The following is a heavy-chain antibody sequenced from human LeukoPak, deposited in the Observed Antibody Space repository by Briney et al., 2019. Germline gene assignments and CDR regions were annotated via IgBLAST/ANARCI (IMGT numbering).Heavy chain of an antibody. CDR3: ATSAVGATSWFDP. Sequence: SETLSLTCTVSGGSLGSSSYYWGWIRQPPGKDLEWIGTIYFDGNSFYNPSLKSRVTISIDMSKNQFSLKLSSVTAADTAIYYCATSAVGATSWFDPWGQGTLVTVSS. CDR2: IYFDGNS. D-gene: IGHD1-26*01. J-gene: IGHJ5*02. CDR1: GGSLGSSSYY. V-gene: IGHV4-39*01.